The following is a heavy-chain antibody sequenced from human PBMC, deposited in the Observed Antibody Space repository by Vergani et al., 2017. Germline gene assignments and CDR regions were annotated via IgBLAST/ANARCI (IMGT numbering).Heavy chain of an antibody. CDR1: GFTFRNYA. CDR3: TKDSRGYTGYFFDY. Sequence: EVQLVESGGGLVKPGGSLRLSCAASGFTFRNYAMTWVRQAPGKGLEWVSIISDNGGTTYYADSVKGRFTISRDNSKDTLYLQMNSLRADDTAVYYCTKDSRGYTGYFFDYWGQGTLASVCS. CDR2: ISDNGGTT. J-gene: IGHJ4*02. D-gene: IGHD5-12*01. V-gene: IGHV3-23*04.